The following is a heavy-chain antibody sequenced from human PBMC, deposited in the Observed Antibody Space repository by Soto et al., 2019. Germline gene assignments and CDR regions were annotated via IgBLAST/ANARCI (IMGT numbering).Heavy chain of an antibody. CDR3: ARWWDCSSTSCSPYYYYGMDV. CDR1: GYTFTSYG. D-gene: IGHD2-2*01. Sequence: ASVKVSFKASGYTFTSYGISWVRQAPGQGLEWMGWISAYNGNTNYAQKLQGRVTMTTDTSTSTAYMELRSLRSDDTAVYYCARWWDCSSTSCSPYYYYGMDVWGQGTTVTVSS. CDR2: ISAYNGNT. V-gene: IGHV1-18*04. J-gene: IGHJ6*02.